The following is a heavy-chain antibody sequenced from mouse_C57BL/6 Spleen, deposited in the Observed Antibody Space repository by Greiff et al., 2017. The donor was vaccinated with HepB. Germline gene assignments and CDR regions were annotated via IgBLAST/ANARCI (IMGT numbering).Heavy chain of an antibody. CDR1: GYTFTYYY. CDR3: ARDYYSNSGAMDY. Sequence: EVKLVESGPVLVKPGASVKMSCKASGYTFTYYYMNWVKQSHGKSLEWIGVINPYNGGTSYNQKFKGKATLTVDKSSSTAYMELNSLTSEDSAVYYCARDYYSNSGAMDYWGQGTSVTVSS. V-gene: IGHV1-19*01. J-gene: IGHJ4*01. D-gene: IGHD2-5*01. CDR2: INPYNGGT.